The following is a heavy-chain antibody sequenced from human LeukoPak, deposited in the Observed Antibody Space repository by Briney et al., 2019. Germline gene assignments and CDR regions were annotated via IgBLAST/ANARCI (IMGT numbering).Heavy chain of an antibody. J-gene: IGHJ4*02. CDR2: ISSSGSGGNT. CDR1: GFICSDYA. D-gene: IGHD1-26*01. V-gene: IGHV3-23*01. CDR3: AAALSYSGSYYDY. Sequence: GGSLRLSCTASGFICSDYAMSWARQAPGKGLEWVAGISSSGSGGNTYYADSVKGRFTISRDNSKNTLYLQMNSLRAEDTAVYYCAAALSYSGSYYDYWGQGTLVTVSS.